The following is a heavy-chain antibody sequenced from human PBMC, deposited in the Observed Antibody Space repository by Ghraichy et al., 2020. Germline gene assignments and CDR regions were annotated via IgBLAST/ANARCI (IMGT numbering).Heavy chain of an antibody. J-gene: IGHJ6*03. Sequence: SETLSLTCIVSGGSFSSYSWTWIRQSPGKGLEWIGNIAYSGTTHYNAALKNRVTISVDRPKNQFSLRVTSVTAADTAVYFCARLGDYKDYYYYYYMDVWGKGTTVA. D-gene: IGHD4-17*01. CDR2: IAYSGTT. V-gene: IGHV4-59*08. CDR3: ARLGDYKDYYYYYYMDV. CDR1: GGSFSSYS.